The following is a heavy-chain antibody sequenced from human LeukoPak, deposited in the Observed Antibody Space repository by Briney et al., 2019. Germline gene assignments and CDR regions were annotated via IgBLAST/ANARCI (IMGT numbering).Heavy chain of an antibody. Sequence: SETLSLTCTVSGDSISSYYWSWIRQPPGKGLEWIGYIYTSGGTNYIPSLKGRVTISIDTSKNQFSLKLSSVTAADSAVYYCARLARLSASPDRYYLDYWGQGTLVTVSS. D-gene: IGHD3-16*02. CDR3: ARLARLSASPDRYYLDY. CDR1: GDSISSYY. J-gene: IGHJ4*02. CDR2: IYTSGGT. V-gene: IGHV4-4*09.